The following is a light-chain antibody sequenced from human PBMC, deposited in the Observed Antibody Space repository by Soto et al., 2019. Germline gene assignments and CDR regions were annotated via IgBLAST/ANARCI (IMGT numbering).Light chain of an antibody. CDR1: SSNIGAGYD. V-gene: IGLV1-40*01. CDR3: QSYDSSLSGYV. CDR2: GNS. J-gene: IGLJ1*01. Sequence: QSVLTQPPSVSGAPGQRVTISCTGSSSNIGAGYDVHWYQQLPGTAPKLLIYGNSNRPSGVPDRFSGSKSGTSASLVITGLQAEDEADYYCQSYDSSLSGYVFGTGTSSPS.